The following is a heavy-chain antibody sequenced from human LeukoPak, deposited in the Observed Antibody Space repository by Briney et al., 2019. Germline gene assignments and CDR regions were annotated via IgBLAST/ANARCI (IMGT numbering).Heavy chain of an antibody. Sequence: PGRSLRLSCAASGFTFNNYAMHWVRQAPGKGLEWVAVTSYDGSKEYYADSVKGRFTISRDNSKSTLYLQMNGLRAEDTAVYYCSPTGGYDSSGYRYFDYWGQGTLVTVSS. CDR2: TSYDGSKE. V-gene: IGHV3-30-3*01. CDR3: SPTGGYDSSGYRYFDY. CDR1: GFTFNNYA. J-gene: IGHJ4*02. D-gene: IGHD3-22*01.